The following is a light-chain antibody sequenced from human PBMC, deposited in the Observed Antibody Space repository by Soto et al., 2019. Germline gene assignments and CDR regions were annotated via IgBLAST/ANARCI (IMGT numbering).Light chain of an antibody. V-gene: IGKV3-11*01. CDR1: QSVGSY. Sequence: EIVLTQSPATLSLSPGERATLSCRASQSVGSYLAWYQQKPGQAPRLLIYGASNRATGIPARFSGSGSGTDFTLTISSLEPEDFAVYYCQQRSNWLTFGGGTKV. J-gene: IGKJ4*01. CDR2: GAS. CDR3: QQRSNWLT.